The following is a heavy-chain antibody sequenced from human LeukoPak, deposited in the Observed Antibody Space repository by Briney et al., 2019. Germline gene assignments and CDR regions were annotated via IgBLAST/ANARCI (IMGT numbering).Heavy chain of an antibody. CDR2: IIPILGIA. J-gene: IGHJ4*02. D-gene: IGHD3-10*01. V-gene: IGHV1-69*04. CDR1: GGTFSSYA. CDR3: ARDRTIRESVDY. Sequence: SVKVSCKASGGTFSSYAINWVRQAPGQGLEWMGRIIPILGIANYAQKFQGRVTITADKSTSTAYMELRSLRSDDTAVYYCARDRTIRESVDYWGQGTLVTVSS.